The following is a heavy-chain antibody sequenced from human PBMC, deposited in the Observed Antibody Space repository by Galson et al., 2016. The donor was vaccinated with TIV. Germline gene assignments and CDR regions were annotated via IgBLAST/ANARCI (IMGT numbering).Heavy chain of an antibody. J-gene: IGHJ1*01. V-gene: IGHV1-69*02. Sequence: SVKVSCKASGGTLSRFTVSWVRQAPGQGLEWMGRIIPLLGIGNHAQKFQNRVAITADRSTSAVYMALSSLKSEDTAVYYCAIYDSSGYYSAEFFQQWGQGTLLIVSS. D-gene: IGHD3-22*01. CDR2: IIPLLGIG. CDR3: AIYDSSGYYSAEFFQQ. CDR1: GGTLSRFT.